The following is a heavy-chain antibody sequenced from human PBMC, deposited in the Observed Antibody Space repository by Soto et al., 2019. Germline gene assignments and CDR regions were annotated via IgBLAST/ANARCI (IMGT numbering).Heavy chain of an antibody. CDR2: IDDSGVGT. D-gene: IGHD6-13*01. CDR1: GFTFSTYA. Sequence: EVQLLESGGGLVQPGGSLRLSCAASGFTFSTYAMTWVRQAPGKGLERVSGIDDSGVGTYYADSVKGRLTISRDNSKNLLYLQMGSLRAEDTAVNYCVKGQNSTWSQTGGMDVWGQGTTVTVSS. J-gene: IGHJ6*02. V-gene: IGHV3-23*01. CDR3: VKGQNSTWSQTGGMDV.